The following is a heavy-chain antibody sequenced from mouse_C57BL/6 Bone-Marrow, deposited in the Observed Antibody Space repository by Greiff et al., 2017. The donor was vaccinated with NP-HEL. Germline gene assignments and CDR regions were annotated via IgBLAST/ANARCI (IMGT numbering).Heavy chain of an antibody. J-gene: IGHJ4*01. D-gene: IGHD2-5*01. CDR3: ARSYYSNYVTQYYYAMDY. CDR2: IYPRSGST. Sequence: QVQLKQSGAELARPGASVKLSCKASGYTFTSYGISWVKQRTGQGLEWIGEIYPRSGSTYYNEKFKGKATLTADKSSSTAYMELRSLTSEDSAVYFCARSYYSNYVTQYYYAMDYWGQGTSVTVSS. CDR1: GYTFTSYG. V-gene: IGHV1-81*01.